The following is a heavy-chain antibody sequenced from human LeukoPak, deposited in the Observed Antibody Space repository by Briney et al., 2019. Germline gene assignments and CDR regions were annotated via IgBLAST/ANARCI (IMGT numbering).Heavy chain of an antibody. D-gene: IGHD3-10*01. CDR3: ARRRGYYGSGSSFDY. V-gene: IGHV4-30-2*01. CDR2: IYHSGST. J-gene: IGHJ4*02. Sequence: SETLSLTCTVSGGSISSGGYYWSWIRQPPGKGLEWIGYIYHSGSTYYNPSLKSRVTISVDRSKNQFSLKLSSVTAADTAVYYCARRRGYYGSGSSFDYWGQGTLVTVSS. CDR1: GGSISSGGYY.